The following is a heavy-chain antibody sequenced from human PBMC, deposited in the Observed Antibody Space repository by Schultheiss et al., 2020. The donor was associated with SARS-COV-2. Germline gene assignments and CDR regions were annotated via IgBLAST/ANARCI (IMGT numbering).Heavy chain of an antibody. D-gene: IGHD5-18*01. Sequence: SETLSLTCTVSGGSISSYYWSWIRQPPGKGLEWIGYIYYSGSTNYNPSLKSRVTISVDTSKNQFSLKLSSVTAADTAVYYCARTYSYGFRSSSWAYYYGMDVWGLGTTVTVAS. CDR3: ARTYSYGFRSSSWAYYYGMDV. J-gene: IGHJ6*02. CDR2: IYYSGST. V-gene: IGHV4-59*01. CDR1: GGSISSYY.